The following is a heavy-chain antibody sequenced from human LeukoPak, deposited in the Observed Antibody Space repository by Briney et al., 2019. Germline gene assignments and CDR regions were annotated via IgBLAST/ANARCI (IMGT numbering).Heavy chain of an antibody. D-gene: IGHD2-2*02. J-gene: IGHJ4*02. CDR2: IIPIFGTA. CDR3: ARGRRLVVPAAILYFFDY. CDR1: GGTFSSYA. V-gene: IGHV1-69*13. Sequence: SVKVSCKASGGTFSSYAISWVRQAPGQGLEWMGGIIPIFGTANYAQKFQGRVTITADESTSTAYMELSSLRSEDTAVYYCARGRRLVVPAAILYFFDYWGQGTLVTVSS.